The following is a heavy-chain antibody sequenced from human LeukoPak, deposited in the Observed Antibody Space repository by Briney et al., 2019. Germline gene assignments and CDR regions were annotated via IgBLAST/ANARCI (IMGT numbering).Heavy chain of an antibody. CDR3: ARDDFWSNYPSLYYYYMDV. CDR1: GYTFTNYA. Sequence: GASVKVSCKASGYTFTNYAMNWVRQAPGQGLEWMGWINTNTGNPTYAQGFTGRFVFSLDTSVSTAYLQISSLKAEDTAVYYCARDDFWSNYPSLYYYYMDVWGKGTTVTVSS. V-gene: IGHV7-4-1*02. CDR2: INTNTGNP. J-gene: IGHJ6*03. D-gene: IGHD3-3*01.